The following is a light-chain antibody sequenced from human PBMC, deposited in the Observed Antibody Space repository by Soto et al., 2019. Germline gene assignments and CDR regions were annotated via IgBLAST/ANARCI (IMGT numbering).Light chain of an antibody. CDR3: CSYAGSYSYV. V-gene: IGLV2-11*01. J-gene: IGLJ1*01. CDR1: SSDVGGYNY. CDR2: DVS. Sequence: QSALTQPRSVSGSPGQSVPISCTGTSSDVGGYNYVSWYQQHPGKAPKLMIYDVSKRPSGVPDRFSGSKSGNTASLTISGLQAEDEADYSCCSYAGSYSYVFGTGTKV.